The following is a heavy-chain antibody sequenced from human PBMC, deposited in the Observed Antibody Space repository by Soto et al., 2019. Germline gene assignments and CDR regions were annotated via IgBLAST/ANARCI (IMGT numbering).Heavy chain of an antibody. D-gene: IGHD1-26*01. J-gene: IGHJ4*02. Sequence: QLQLVQSGAEVREPGSSVKVSCKASGGTFSSYTVIWVRQAPGQGLEWMGGITPTLNIAKYAEKFPGRVTITPDESNSTVNLHLGSMRSEETDAFFFSRSHHNGSNPSSFDYWGQGILVAVSS. CDR2: ITPTLNIA. V-gene: IGHV1-69*01. CDR1: GGTFSSYT. CDR3: SRSHHNGSNPSSFDY.